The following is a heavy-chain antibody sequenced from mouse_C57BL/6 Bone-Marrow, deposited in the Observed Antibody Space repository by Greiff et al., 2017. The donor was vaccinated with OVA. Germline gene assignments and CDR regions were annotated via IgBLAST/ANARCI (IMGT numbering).Heavy chain of an antibody. CDR3: AIETGSDYIDY. V-gene: IGHV1-74*01. Sequence: QVQLKQPGAELVKPGASVKVSCKASGYTFTSYWMHWVKQRPGQGLEWIGRIHPSDSDTNYNQKFKGKATLTVDKSSSTAYMQLSSLTSEDSAVYYCAIETGSDYIDYWGQGTTLTVSS. CDR1: GYTFTSYW. D-gene: IGHD1-1*01. J-gene: IGHJ2*01. CDR2: IHPSDSDT.